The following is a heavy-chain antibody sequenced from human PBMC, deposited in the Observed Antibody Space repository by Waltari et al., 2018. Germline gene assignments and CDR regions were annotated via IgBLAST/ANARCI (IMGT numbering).Heavy chain of an antibody. CDR2: IIPILGIA. J-gene: IGHJ3*02. V-gene: IGHV1-69*02. CDR1: GGTFSSYT. CDR3: ARVLAYCGGDCYSGAFDI. D-gene: IGHD2-21*02. Sequence: QVQLVQSGAEVKKPGSSVKVSCKASGGTFSSYTISWVRQAPGQGLEWMGMIIPILGIANYAQKFQGRVTITADKSTSTAYMELSSLRSEDTAVYYCARVLAYCGGDCYSGAFDIWGQGTMVTVSS.